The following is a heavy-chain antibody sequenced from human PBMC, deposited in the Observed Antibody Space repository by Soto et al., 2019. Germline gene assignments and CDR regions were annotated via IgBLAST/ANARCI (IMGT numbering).Heavy chain of an antibody. V-gene: IGHV4-39*01. D-gene: IGHD2-15*01. Sequence: NPSETLSLTCTVSGGSISSSSYYWGWIRQPPGKGLEWIGSIYYSGSTYYNPSLKSRVTISVDTSKNQFSLKLSSVTAADTAVYYCARQRVVAAIYRYFDYWGQGTLVTVSS. CDR3: ARQRVVAAIYRYFDY. CDR1: GGSISSSSYY. CDR2: IYYSGST. J-gene: IGHJ4*02.